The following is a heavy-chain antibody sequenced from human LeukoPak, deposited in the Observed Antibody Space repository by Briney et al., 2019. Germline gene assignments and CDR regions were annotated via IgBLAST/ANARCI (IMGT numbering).Heavy chain of an antibody. J-gene: IGHJ4*02. CDR2: IYYSGST. Sequence: LRLSCAASGFTFSSYAMSWVRQLPGKGLEWIGYIYYSGSTYYNPSLKSRVTISVDTSKNQFSLKLSSVTAADTAVFYCARSGDSSGYYYDYWGQGTLVTVSS. D-gene: IGHD3-22*01. CDR3: ARSGDSSGYYYDY. V-gene: IGHV4-31*02. CDR1: GFTFSSYA.